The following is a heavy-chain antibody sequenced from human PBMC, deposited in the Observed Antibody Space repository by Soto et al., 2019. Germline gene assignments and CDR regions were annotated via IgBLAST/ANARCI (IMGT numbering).Heavy chain of an antibody. D-gene: IGHD5-12*01. V-gene: IGHV4-34*01. Sequence: QVQLQQWGAGLLKPSETLSLNCAVNGVSLSGYYWSWIRQPPGKGLEWIGEIKDGGRTNYSPSLKSRATISSDPSNNQFSLRLYSVTAADTGVYYCARGQEGVVATHWDQGTLVTVSS. CDR3: ARGQEGVVATH. J-gene: IGHJ4*02. CDR1: GVSLSGYY. CDR2: IKDGGRT.